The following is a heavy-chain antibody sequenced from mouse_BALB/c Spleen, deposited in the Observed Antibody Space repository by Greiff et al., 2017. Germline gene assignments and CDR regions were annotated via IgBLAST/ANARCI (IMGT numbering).Heavy chain of an antibody. CDR1: GFTFSDYY. J-gene: IGHJ4*01. D-gene: IGHD2-4*01. V-gene: IGHV5-4*02. CDR3: ARDGSYDYDVRGAMDY. CDR2: ISDGGSYT. Sequence: EVKVVESGGGLVKPGGSLKLSCAASGFTFSDYYMYWVRQTPEKRLEWVATISDGGSYTYYPDSVKGRFTISRDNAKNNLYLQMSSLKSEDTAMYYCARDGSYDYDVRGAMDYWGQGTSVTVSS.